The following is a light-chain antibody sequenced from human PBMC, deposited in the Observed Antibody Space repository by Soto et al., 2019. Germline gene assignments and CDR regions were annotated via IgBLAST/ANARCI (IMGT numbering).Light chain of an antibody. V-gene: IGKV2-28*01. J-gene: IGKJ5*01. CDR3: QQSSSSPIT. CDR1: QSLLHSNGYNY. Sequence: DIVMTQSPLSLPVTPGEPASISCRSSQSLLHSNGYNYLDWYLQKPGQSPQLLIYLGSNRASGVPDRFSGSGSGTDFTLTISRLEAEDFAVYYCQQSSSSPITFGQGTRLEIK. CDR2: LGS.